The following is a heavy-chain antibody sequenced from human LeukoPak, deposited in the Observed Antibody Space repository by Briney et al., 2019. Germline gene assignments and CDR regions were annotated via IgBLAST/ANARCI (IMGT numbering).Heavy chain of an antibody. CDR3: ASRTGVY. D-gene: IGHD1-14*01. CDR2: INTDGSST. V-gene: IGHV3-74*01. Sequence: PGGSLRLSCAASRFTLSSYWMHWVRQAPGKGLVWVSRINTDGSSTNYADCVKGRFTISRDNAMNTLYLQMNNLRAEDTAVYYCASRTGVYWGQGTLVSVSS. J-gene: IGHJ4*02. CDR1: RFTLSSYW.